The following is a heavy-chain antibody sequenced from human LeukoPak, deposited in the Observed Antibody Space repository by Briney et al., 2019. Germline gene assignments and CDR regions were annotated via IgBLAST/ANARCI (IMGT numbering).Heavy chain of an antibody. Sequence: PSETLSLTCSVSGGSISSSNWWSWVRQPPGKGLEWIGEIYHSGSTNYNPSLKSRVTISVDKSKNQFSLKLSSVTAADTAVYYCARTSTLAPQDYFDYWGQGTLVTVSS. J-gene: IGHJ4*02. D-gene: IGHD4-23*01. V-gene: IGHV4-4*02. CDR1: GGSISSSNW. CDR3: ARTSTLAPQDYFDY. CDR2: IYHSGST.